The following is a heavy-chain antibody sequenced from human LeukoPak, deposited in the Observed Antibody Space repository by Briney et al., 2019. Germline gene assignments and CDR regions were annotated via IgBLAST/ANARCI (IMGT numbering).Heavy chain of an antibody. CDR1: GFTFRNYW. V-gene: IGHV3-7*04. J-gene: IGHJ4*02. Sequence: GGSLRLSCAASGFTFRNYWMNSVRQAPGKGLEWVANIKPDGSEKRYVDSVKGRFTISRDNAKNSLYLQMNSLRAEDTAVYYCARVVGTDEGADYWGQGTLVTVSS. CDR2: IKPDGSEK. CDR3: ARVVGTDEGADY. D-gene: IGHD1-7*01.